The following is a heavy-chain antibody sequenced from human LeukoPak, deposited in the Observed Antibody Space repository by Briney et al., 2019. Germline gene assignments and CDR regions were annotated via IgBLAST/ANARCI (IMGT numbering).Heavy chain of an antibody. V-gene: IGHV4-38-2*02. J-gene: IGHJ4*02. Sequence: SETLSLTCTVSGYSISSGYYWGWIRQPPGKGLEWIGSISPSGSTYYNPSLKSRVTISVDTSKNQFSLKLSSVTSADTAVYYCARDRDMAQFDYWGQGTLVTVSS. CDR2: ISPSGST. D-gene: IGHD2-15*01. CDR1: GYSISSGYY. CDR3: ARDRDMAQFDY.